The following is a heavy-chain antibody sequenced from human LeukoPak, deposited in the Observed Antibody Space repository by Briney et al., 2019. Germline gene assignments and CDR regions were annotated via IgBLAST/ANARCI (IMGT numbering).Heavy chain of an antibody. V-gene: IGHV4-61*01. D-gene: IGHD4-11*01. J-gene: IGHJ4*02. CDR3: ARRTTVTIPFGY. Sequence: SETLSLTCTVSGGSVGSGSYYWSWIRQPPGKGLEWIGYIYYSGSTNYNPSLKSRVTISVDKSKNQFSLKLSSVTAADTAVYYCARRTTVTIPFGYWGQGTLVTVSS. CDR2: IYYSGST. CDR1: GGSVGSGSYY.